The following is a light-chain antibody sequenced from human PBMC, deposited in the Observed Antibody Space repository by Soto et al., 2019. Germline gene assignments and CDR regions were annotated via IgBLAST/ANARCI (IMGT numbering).Light chain of an antibody. V-gene: IGKV1-39*01. CDR1: QSISSW. J-gene: IGKJ1*01. CDR2: ATS. CDR3: QQTYNTPPWT. Sequence: DIQMTQSPSTLSASVGDRVTITCRASQSISSWLAWYQQKPGKAPKLLIYATSSLQSGVPSRFSGSGSVTDFTLTISSLQPEDFATYYCQQTYNTPPWTFGQGTKVDIK.